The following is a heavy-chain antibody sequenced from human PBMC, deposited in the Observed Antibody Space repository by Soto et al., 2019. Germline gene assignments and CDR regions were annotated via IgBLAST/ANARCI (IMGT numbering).Heavy chain of an antibody. J-gene: IGHJ6*02. D-gene: IGHD2-2*01. Sequence: ASVKVSCKASGGTFSSYAISWVRQAPGQGLEWMGGIIPIFGTANYAQKFQGRVTITADESTSTAYMELSSLRSEDTAVYYCAGPIPNQPQYYYYYYGMDVWGQGTTVTVSS. CDR1: GGTFSSYA. V-gene: IGHV1-69*13. CDR2: IIPIFGTA. CDR3: AGPIPNQPQYYYYYYGMDV.